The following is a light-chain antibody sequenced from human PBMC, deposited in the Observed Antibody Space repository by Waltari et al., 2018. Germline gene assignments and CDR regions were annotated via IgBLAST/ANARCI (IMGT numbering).Light chain of an antibody. CDR1: QSITTS. J-gene: IGKJ4*01. CDR3: QQTFIVPPS. V-gene: IGKV1-39*01. Sequence: DIQMTQSPSSLSASVGDRVTISCRASQSITTSLSWYQQRPGKAPKHLIYAAYSLQNGVPSRFSGSLSGTDFTLTISGLQPEDSATYYCQQTFIVPPSFGGGTKLEI. CDR2: AAY.